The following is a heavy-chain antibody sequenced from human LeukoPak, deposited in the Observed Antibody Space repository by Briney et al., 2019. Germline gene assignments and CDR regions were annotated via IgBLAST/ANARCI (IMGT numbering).Heavy chain of an antibody. Sequence: ASVKISCKASGFKFTNFYFHWVRQAPGQGLEWMGIINPSGGTTTNAQKFQGNITMTRDTSTSTVYMEMTSLTSEDTAVYYCARSEYSKSIWFDPWGQGTLVTVSS. CDR3: ARSEYSKSIWFDP. CDR2: INPSGGTT. V-gene: IGHV1-46*01. CDR1: GFKFTNFY. J-gene: IGHJ5*02. D-gene: IGHD6-6*01.